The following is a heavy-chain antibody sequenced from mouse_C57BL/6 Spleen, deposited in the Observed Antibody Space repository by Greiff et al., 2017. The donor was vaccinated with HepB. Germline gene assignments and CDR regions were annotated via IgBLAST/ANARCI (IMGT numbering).Heavy chain of an antibody. CDR3: ARTGTDY. CDR1: GYTFTSYW. CDR2: IDPSDSYT. J-gene: IGHJ2*01. D-gene: IGHD4-1*01. V-gene: IGHV1-50*01. Sequence: QVQLQQSGTELVKPGASVKLSCKASGYTFTSYWMHWVKQRPGQGLEWIGEIDPSDSYTNYNQKFKGKATLTVDTSSSTAYMQLSSLTSEDSAVYYCARTGTDYWGQGTTLTVSS.